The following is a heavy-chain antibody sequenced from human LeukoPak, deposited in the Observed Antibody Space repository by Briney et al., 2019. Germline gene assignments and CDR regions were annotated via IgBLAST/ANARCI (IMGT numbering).Heavy chain of an antibody. V-gene: IGHV4-34*01. CDR2: INHSGST. CDR3: ARDLRLEYCSGGTCPGVFDP. Sequence: SETLSLTCAVYGGSFSGYYWSWIRQPPGKGLEWIGEINHSGSTYYNPSLNSRVTISVDTSKNQFSLKLTSVTAADTAVYYCARDLRLEYCSGGTCPGVFDPWGQGIPVTVSS. J-gene: IGHJ5*02. D-gene: IGHD2-15*01. CDR1: GGSFSGYY.